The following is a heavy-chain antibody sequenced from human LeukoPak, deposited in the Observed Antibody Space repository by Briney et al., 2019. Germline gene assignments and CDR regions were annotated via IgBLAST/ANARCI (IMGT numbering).Heavy chain of an antibody. CDR1: GGSFSRHY. V-gene: IGHV4-34*01. CDR3: ARGVSGHMDV. Sequence: SETLSLTCAVYGGSFSRHYWKWVRQPPGKGLEWIGEINHSGSTNYNPSLKSRVTMSIDTSKNQFSLKLSSVTAADTAVYYCARGVSGHMDVWGKGTTVTVSS. CDR2: INHSGST. J-gene: IGHJ6*03. D-gene: IGHD3-3*01.